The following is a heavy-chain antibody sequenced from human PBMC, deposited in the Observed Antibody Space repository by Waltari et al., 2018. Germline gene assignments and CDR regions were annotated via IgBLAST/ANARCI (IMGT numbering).Heavy chain of an antibody. CDR3: AKAHFYDTSGYIEH. J-gene: IGHJ5*02. D-gene: IGHD3-22*01. V-gene: IGHV3-23*01. CDR1: GFIFNNYA. Sequence: EVQVLESGGGLVQPGGSLRLNCAASGFIFNNYAINWVRQGQGKGLEWVSGINGYGDKTYYADSVKGRFTLSRDNSRNTLSLQMNSLRAEDTAVYYCAKAHFYDTSGYIEHWGQGTLVTVSS. CDR2: INGYGDKT.